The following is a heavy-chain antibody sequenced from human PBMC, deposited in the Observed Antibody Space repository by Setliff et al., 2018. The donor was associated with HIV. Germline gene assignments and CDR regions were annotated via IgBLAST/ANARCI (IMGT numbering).Heavy chain of an antibody. D-gene: IGHD6-13*01. J-gene: IGHJ3*02. CDR2: INPDSGGT. V-gene: IGHV1-2*06. Sequence: GASVKVSCKTSGYTFTGYYMHWVRQAPGQGLEWMGRINPDSGGTNFAQKFQGRVTMTRDTSISTVYMELSSLRSDDTAMYYCARDPGYKSSWYGAFDIWGQGTMVTVSS. CDR3: ARDPGYKSSWYGAFDI. CDR1: GYTFTGYY.